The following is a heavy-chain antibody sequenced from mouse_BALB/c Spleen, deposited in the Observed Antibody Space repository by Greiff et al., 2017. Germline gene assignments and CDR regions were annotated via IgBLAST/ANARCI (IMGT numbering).Heavy chain of an antibody. CDR1: GYIFTSYW. Sequence: VKVVESGAELVRPGASVKLSCKTSGYIFTSYWIHWVKQRSGQGLEWIARIYPGTGSTYYNEKFKGKATLTADKSSSTAYMQLSSLKSEDSAVYFCARSSYYGSSPFWFAYWGQGTLVTVSA. J-gene: IGHJ3*01. V-gene: IGHV1S132*01. CDR3: ARSSYYGSSPFWFAY. CDR2: IYPGTGST. D-gene: IGHD1-1*01.